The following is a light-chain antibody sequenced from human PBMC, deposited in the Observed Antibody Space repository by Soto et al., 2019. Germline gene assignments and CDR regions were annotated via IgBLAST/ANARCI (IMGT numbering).Light chain of an antibody. CDR3: QQSYTTPV. Sequence: DIQMTQSPSALAASVGDRLTFTCRATQSISRSLNWYQQKPGKAPKLLIYAASTLQSGVPSRFSGSGSGTDFSLTINSLQPEDAATYYCQQSYTTPVFGQGTKLEIK. V-gene: IGKV1-39*01. CDR1: QSISRS. J-gene: IGKJ2*01. CDR2: AAS.